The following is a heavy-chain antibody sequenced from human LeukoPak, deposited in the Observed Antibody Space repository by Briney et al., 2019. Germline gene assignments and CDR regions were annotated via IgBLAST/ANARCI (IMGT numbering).Heavy chain of an antibody. D-gene: IGHD6-6*01. Sequence: GASVKVSCKASGYTFTGYYMHWVRQAPGQGLEWMGWINPNSGGTNYAQKFQGRVTMTRDTSISTAYMELSSLRSEDTAVYYCARANMYSSSSVNWFDPWGQGTLVTVSS. CDR2: INPNSGGT. J-gene: IGHJ5*02. V-gene: IGHV1-2*02. CDR1: GYTFTGYY. CDR3: ARANMYSSSSVNWFDP.